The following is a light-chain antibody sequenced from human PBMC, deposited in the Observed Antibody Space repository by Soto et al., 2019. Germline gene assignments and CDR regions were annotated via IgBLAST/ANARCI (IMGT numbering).Light chain of an antibody. CDR1: QSISSY. J-gene: IGKJ4*01. CDR2: DAS. Sequence: DIQMTQSPSSLSASVGDRFTITCRASQSISSYLNWYQQKPGKAPNLLIYDASTLHSGVPSRFSGGGSGTDFTLTISSLQPEDFATYYCQQVNVYPSTFGGGTKVDIK. V-gene: IGKV1-39*01. CDR3: QQVNVYPST.